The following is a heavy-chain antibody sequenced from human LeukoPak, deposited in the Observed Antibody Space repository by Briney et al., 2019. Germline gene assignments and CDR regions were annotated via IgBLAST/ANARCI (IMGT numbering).Heavy chain of an antibody. Sequence: PSETLPLTCTASGCSISSYYWRWIRQPPGKGLEWIGYIYYSGSTNYNPSLKSRVTISLDTSKNKFSLELSSVTAADTAVYYCARVPQATYYDFWSGPVDAFDIWGQRTMVTVSS. CDR1: GCSISSYY. CDR2: IYYSGST. D-gene: IGHD3-3*01. CDR3: ARVPQATYYDFWSGPVDAFDI. V-gene: IGHV4-59*01. J-gene: IGHJ3*02.